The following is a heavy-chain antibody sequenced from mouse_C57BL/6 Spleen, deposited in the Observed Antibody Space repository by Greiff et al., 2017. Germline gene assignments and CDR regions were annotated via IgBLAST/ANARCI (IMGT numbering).Heavy chain of an antibody. D-gene: IGHD1-1*02. CDR3: ARGWDLSLAY. CDR1: GYTFTDYY. Sequence: EVQLQQSGPVLVKPGASVKMSCKASGYTFTDYYMNWVKQSHGKSLEWIGVINPYNGGTSYNQKFKGKATLTVDKSSSTAYMELSSLTSEDSAVYYGARGWDLSLAYWGQGTLVTVSA. CDR2: INPYNGGT. V-gene: IGHV1-19*01. J-gene: IGHJ3*01.